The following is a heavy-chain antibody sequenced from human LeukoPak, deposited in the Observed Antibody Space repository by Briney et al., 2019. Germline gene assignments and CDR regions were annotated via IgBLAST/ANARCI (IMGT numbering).Heavy chain of an antibody. Sequence: PSETLSLTCTVSGGSISTYYWSWIRQPPGKGLEWIGYIHYSGSTNYTPSLTSRVTISLDTSKNQFSLTLSSVTPADTAVYYCATGPQVFGRWFDPWGQGTLVTVSS. D-gene: IGHD3-10*01. CDR3: ATGPQVFGRWFDP. J-gene: IGHJ5*02. CDR1: GGSISTYY. CDR2: IHYSGST. V-gene: IGHV4-59*01.